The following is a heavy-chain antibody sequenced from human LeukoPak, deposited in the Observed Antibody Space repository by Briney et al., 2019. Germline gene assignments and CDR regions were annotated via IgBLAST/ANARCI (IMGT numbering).Heavy chain of an antibody. CDR2: ISGSGGST. Sequence: GGSLRLSSAASGFTFSSYAMSWVRQAPGKGLEWVSAISGSGGSTYYADSVKGRFTISRDNSKNTLYLQMNSLRAEDTAVYYCAKGRGFPYYDILTGQNYFDYWGQGTLVTVSS. CDR3: AKGRGFPYYDILTGQNYFDY. D-gene: IGHD3-9*01. J-gene: IGHJ4*02. V-gene: IGHV3-23*01. CDR1: GFTFSSYA.